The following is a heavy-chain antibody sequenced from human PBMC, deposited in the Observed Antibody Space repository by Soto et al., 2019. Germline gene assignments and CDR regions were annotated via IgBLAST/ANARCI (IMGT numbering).Heavy chain of an antibody. CDR2: INHRGST. Sequence: SETLSLTCAVYGGSFSGYYWTWIRQPPGKGLEWVGEINHRGSTNYNPSRKSRVTMSVDTSKNQLSLRLSSVTAADTAVYYCARGGDNRGYEDYWGQGIVLTV. CDR3: ARGGDNRGYEDY. J-gene: IGHJ4*01. CDR1: GGSFSGYY. D-gene: IGHD6-13*01. V-gene: IGHV4-34*01.